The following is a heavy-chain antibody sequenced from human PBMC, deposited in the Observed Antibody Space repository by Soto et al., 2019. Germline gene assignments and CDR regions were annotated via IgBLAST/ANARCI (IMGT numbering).Heavy chain of an antibody. CDR1: GGTFSSYT. CDR2: IIPILGIA. J-gene: IGHJ6*02. V-gene: IGHV1-69*08. Sequence: QVQLVQSGAEVKKPGSSVKVSCKASGGTFSSYTISWVRQAPGQGLEWMGRIIPILGIANYAQKFQGRVTITADKSPSRAHMELSSLRSEATAVYYCAGDGVGFSGDYDIEDVWSQGTTVTVAS. D-gene: IGHD4-17*01. CDR3: AGDGVGFSGDYDIEDV.